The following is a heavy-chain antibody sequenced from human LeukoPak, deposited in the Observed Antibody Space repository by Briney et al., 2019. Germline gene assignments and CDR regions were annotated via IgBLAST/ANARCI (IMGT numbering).Heavy chain of an antibody. CDR3: ARDLDTSYFDY. CDR1: GVSISSGGYS. J-gene: IGHJ4*02. D-gene: IGHD5-18*01. Sequence: SETLSLTCAVSGVSISSGGYSWSWIRQPPGKGLEWIGYIYHSGSTYYNPSLKSRVTISVDRSKNQFSLKLSSVTAADTAVYYCARDLDTSYFDYWGQGTLVTVSS. V-gene: IGHV4-30-2*01. CDR2: IYHSGST.